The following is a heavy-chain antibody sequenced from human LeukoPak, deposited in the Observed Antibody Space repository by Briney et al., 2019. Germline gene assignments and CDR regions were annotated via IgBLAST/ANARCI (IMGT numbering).Heavy chain of an antibody. CDR2: IKQDGSEK. Sequence: GGSLRLSCAASGFTFSIYWMSWVRQAPGKGLECVANIKQDGSEKYYVDSVKGRFTISRDNAKNSLYLQMNSLRAEDTAVYYCARHRSQQGYWFDPWGQGTLVTVSS. V-gene: IGHV3-7*01. CDR1: GFTFSIYW. J-gene: IGHJ5*02. D-gene: IGHD6-13*01. CDR3: ARHRSQQGYWFDP.